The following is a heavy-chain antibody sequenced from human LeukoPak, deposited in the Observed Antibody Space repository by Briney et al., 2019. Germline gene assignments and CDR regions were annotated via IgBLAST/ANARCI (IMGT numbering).Heavy chain of an antibody. CDR3: ATARYSSGWYVT. CDR1: GYTFTGYY. J-gene: IGHJ5*02. V-gene: IGHV1-69-2*01. Sequence: ASVKVSCKTSGYTFTGYYIQWVRQAPGKGLEWMGRVDPEDGETIYAEKFQGRVTITADTSTDTAYMELSSLRSEDTAVYYCATARYSSGWYVTWGQGTLVTVSS. CDR2: VDPEDGET. D-gene: IGHD6-19*01.